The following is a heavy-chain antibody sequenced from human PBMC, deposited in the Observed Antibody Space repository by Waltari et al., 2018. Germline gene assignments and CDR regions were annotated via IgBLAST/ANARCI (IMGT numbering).Heavy chain of an antibody. CDR1: GGTFSSYA. CDR3: ARDGIAVAGNGAFDI. Sequence: QVQLVQSGAEVKKPGSSVKVSCKASGGTFSSYAISWVRPAPGQGLERMGGIIPIFGTANYAQKFQGRVTITTDESTSTAYMELSSLRSEDTAVYYCARDGIAVAGNGAFDIWGQGTMVTVSS. J-gene: IGHJ3*02. D-gene: IGHD6-19*01. V-gene: IGHV1-69*05. CDR2: IIPIFGTA.